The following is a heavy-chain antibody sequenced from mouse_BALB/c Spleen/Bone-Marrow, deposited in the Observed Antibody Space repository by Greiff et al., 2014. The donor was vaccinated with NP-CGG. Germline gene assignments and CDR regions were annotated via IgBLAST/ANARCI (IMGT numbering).Heavy chain of an antibody. D-gene: IGHD1-2*01. CDR3: ARRLLYYFDY. CDR1: GYTFSSYW. V-gene: IGHV1-9*01. CDR2: ILPGSGST. J-gene: IGHJ2*01. Sequence: QVQLQQPGAELMKPGASVKISCKATGYTFSSYWIEWVKQRPGHGLEWIGEILPGSGSTNCNEKFKGKATFTADTSSNTAYMQLSSLTSEDSAVYYCARRLLYYFDYWGQGATLTVSS.